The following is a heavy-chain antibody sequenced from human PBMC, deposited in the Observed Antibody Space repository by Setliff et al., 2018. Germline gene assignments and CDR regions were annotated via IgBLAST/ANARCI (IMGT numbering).Heavy chain of an antibody. CDR3: ARGSGYLTSFYYYYYGMDV. J-gene: IGHJ6*02. D-gene: IGHD5-12*01. CDR1: GFTFNNFA. V-gene: IGHV3-48*04. Sequence: GGSLRLSCAASGFTFNNFAMHWVRQAPGKGLEWVSYISSSGSTIYYADSVKGRFTISRDNAKNSLYLQMNSLRAEDTAVYYCARGSGYLTSFYYYYYGMDVWGQGTTVTVSS. CDR2: ISSSGSTI.